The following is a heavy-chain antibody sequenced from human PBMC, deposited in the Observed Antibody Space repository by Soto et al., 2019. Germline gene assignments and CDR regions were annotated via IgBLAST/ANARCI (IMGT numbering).Heavy chain of an antibody. CDR3: ARDHVDYYGSGRGAFDI. Sequence: ASVKVSCKASGGTFSSFTISWVRQAPGQGLEWMGGIIPIFGTANYAQKFQVRVTITADKSTSTAYMELSSLRSEDTAVYYCARDHVDYYGSGRGAFDIWGQGTMVTVSS. V-gene: IGHV1-69*06. D-gene: IGHD3-10*01. CDR1: GGTFSSFT. J-gene: IGHJ3*02. CDR2: IIPIFGTA.